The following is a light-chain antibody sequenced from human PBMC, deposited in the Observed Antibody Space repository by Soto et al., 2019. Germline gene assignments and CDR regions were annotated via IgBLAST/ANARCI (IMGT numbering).Light chain of an antibody. J-gene: IGLJ2*01. CDR1: SSDGGGYNY. V-gene: IGLV2-8*01. Sequence: QSALTQPPSASGSPGQSVTISCTGTSSDGGGYNYVSWYQQHPGKAPKLMIYEVSKRPSGVPDRFSGSKSGNTASLTVSGLQAEDEADYYCSSYAGSNNVVFGGGTQLTV. CDR2: EVS. CDR3: SSYAGSNNVV.